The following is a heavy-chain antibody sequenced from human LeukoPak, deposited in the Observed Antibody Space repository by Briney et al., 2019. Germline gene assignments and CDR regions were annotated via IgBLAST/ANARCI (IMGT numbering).Heavy chain of an antibody. J-gene: IGHJ5*02. D-gene: IGHD3-3*01. CDR3: ASSGILGWEPQGWFDP. Sequence: GASVKVSCKASGYTFTSYYMHWVRQAPGQGLEWMGIINPSGGSTSYAQKFQGRVTMTRDTSTSTVYMELSSLRSEDTAVYYCASSGILGWEPQGWFDPWGQGTLVTVSS. CDR1: GYTFTSYY. V-gene: IGHV1-46*01. CDR2: INPSGGST.